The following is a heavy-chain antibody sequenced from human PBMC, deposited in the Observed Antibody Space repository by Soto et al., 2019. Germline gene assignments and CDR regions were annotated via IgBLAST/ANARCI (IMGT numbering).Heavy chain of an antibody. CDR1: GGSISSGGYY. J-gene: IGHJ5*02. CDR2: IYYSGST. D-gene: IGHD3-10*01. V-gene: IGHV4-31*03. CDR3: ARVRPVSGGSHNWFDP. Sequence: QVQLQESGPGLVKPSQTLSLTCTVSGGSISSGGYYWSWIRQHPGKGLEWIGYIYYSGSTYYNPSLKSRVTISVDTSKNQFSLKLSSVTAADTAVYYCARVRPVSGGSHNWFDPWGQGTLVTVSS.